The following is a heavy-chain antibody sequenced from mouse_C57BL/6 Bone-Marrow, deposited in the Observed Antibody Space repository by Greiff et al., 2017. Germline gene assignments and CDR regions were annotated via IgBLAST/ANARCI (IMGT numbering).Heavy chain of an antibody. CDR2: IWSGGST. Sequence: QVQLQQSGPGLVQPSQSLSITCTVSGFSLTSYGVHWVRQSPGKGLEWLGVIWSGGSTYYNAAFISRLSISKDNSKSQAFFKMNSLQADDTAIYYCAGRGFAYWGQGTPVTVSA. CDR1: GFSLTSYG. CDR3: AGRGFAY. J-gene: IGHJ3*01. V-gene: IGHV2-2*01.